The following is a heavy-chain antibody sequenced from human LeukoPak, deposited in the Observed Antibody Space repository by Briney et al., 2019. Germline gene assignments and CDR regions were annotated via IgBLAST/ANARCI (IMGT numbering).Heavy chain of an antibody. CDR1: GFTFSSYS. V-gene: IGHV3-21*01. CDR2: ISSSSSYI. Sequence: GGPPRLSCAASGFTFSSYSMNWVRQAPGKGLEWVSSISSSSSYIYYADSVKGRFTISRDNAKNSLYLQMNSLRAEDTAVYYCARDLGGSGWVTYWYAGFDYWGQGTLVTVSS. D-gene: IGHD6-19*01. CDR3: ARDLGGSGWVTYWYAGFDY. J-gene: IGHJ4*02.